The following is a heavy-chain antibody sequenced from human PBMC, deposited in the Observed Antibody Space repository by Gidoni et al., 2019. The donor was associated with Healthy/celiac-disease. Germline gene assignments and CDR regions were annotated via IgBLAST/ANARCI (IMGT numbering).Heavy chain of an antibody. CDR2: FDPEDGET. V-gene: IGHV1-24*01. CDR3: ATVHYDSSGYRNLGDFDY. Sequence: QVQLVQSGAEVKKPGASVKVSCKVSGYTLPELSMHWVRQAPGKGLEWMGGFDPEDGETIYAQKFQGRVTMTEDTSTDTAYMELSSLRSEDTAVYYCATVHYDSSGYRNLGDFDYWGQGTLVTVSS. J-gene: IGHJ4*02. D-gene: IGHD3-22*01. CDR1: GYTLPELS.